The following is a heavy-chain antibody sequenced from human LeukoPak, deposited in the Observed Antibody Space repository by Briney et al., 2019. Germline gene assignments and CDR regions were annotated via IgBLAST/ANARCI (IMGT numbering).Heavy chain of an antibody. Sequence: SETLSLTCAVYGGSFSGYYWSWIRQPPGKGLEWIGEINHSGSTNYNPSLKSRVTISVDTSKNQFSLKLSSVTAADTAVYYCARNGVGKLLENGVDVWGQGTTVTVSS. CDR2: INHSGST. D-gene: IGHD1-26*01. V-gene: IGHV4-34*01. CDR3: ARNGVGKLLENGVDV. J-gene: IGHJ6*02. CDR1: GGSFSGYY.